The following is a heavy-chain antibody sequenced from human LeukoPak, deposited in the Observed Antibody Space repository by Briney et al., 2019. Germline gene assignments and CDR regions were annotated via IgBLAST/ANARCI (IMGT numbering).Heavy chain of an antibody. Sequence: ASVKVSCKASGGTFSSYAISWVRQAPGQGLEWMGGIIPIFGTANYAQKFQGRVTITADESTSTAYMELSSLRSEDTAIYYCARGLSAVGRGRSSSGYWGQGTLVTVSS. V-gene: IGHV1-69*13. CDR2: IIPIFGTA. J-gene: IGHJ4*02. CDR3: ARGLSAVGRGRSSSGY. D-gene: IGHD6-6*01. CDR1: GGTFSSYA.